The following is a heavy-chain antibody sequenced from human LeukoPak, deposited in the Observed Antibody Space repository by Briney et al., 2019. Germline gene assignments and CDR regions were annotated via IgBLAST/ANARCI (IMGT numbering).Heavy chain of an antibody. V-gene: IGHV4-34*01. CDR2: IYYSGST. CDR1: GESFSGYY. D-gene: IGHD6-19*01. J-gene: IGHJ4*02. CDR3: ATSGWYLLPGVY. Sequence: PSETLSLTCAVYGESFSGYYWSWIRQPPGKGLEWIGSIYYSGSTYYNPSLESRVTISVDTSKNQFSLKLSSVTAADTAVYYCATSGWYLLPGVYWGQGTLVTVSS.